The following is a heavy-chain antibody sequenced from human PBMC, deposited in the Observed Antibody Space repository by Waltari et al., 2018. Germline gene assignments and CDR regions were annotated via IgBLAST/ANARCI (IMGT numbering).Heavy chain of an antibody. Sequence: EVQLLESGGGLLKPGGSLRLSWSAAGRPFTSYSINTVREATGRGLEWVSSISGSSSYVDYADSVKGRFTISRHNAKNSLYLQMNSLRAEDTAVYYCARDQGGYEIKNWGQGTLVTVSS. CDR3: ARDQGGYEIKN. V-gene: IGHV3-21*01. CDR2: ISGSSSYV. D-gene: IGHD5-12*01. J-gene: IGHJ4*02. CDR1: GRPFTSYS.